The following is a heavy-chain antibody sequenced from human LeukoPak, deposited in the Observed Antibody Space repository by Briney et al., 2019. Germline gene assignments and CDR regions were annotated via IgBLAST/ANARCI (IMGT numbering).Heavy chain of an antibody. CDR3: ARPTIAREADAFDI. D-gene: IGHD1-26*01. CDR1: GFTFSNYW. CDR2: IKQDGTEK. V-gene: IGHV3-7*01. J-gene: IGHJ3*02. Sequence: GGSLRLSCAASGFTFSNYWMSWVRQAPGKGLEWVANIKQDGTEKYYVDSVKGRFTISRDNAKNSVYLQMNSLRAEDTAVYYCARPTIAREADAFDIWGQGTMVTVSS.